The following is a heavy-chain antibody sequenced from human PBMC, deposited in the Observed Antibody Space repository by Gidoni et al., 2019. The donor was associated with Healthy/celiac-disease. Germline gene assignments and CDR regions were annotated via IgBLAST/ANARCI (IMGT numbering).Heavy chain of an antibody. CDR3: VKGQTMIVVLAFDY. V-gene: IGHV3-64D*06. Sequence: RLSCSASGFTFSSYAMHWVRQAPGKGLEYVSAISSNGGSTYYADSVKGRFTISRDNSKNTLYLQMSSLRAEDTAVYYCVKGQTMIVVLAFDYWGQGTLVTVSS. CDR2: ISSNGGST. D-gene: IGHD3-22*01. J-gene: IGHJ4*02. CDR1: GFTFSSYA.